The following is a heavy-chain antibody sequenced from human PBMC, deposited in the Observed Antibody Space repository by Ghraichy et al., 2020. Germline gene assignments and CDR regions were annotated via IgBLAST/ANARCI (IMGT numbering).Heavy chain of an antibody. CDR2: MSGNGGRI. D-gene: IGHD3-10*01. CDR3: AKAGALVRGVLSWLDP. V-gene: IGHV3-23*01. J-gene: IGHJ5*02. Sequence: LSLTCVGSEFNFRSYAMTWVRQAPGKGLEWVSSMSGNGGRIYYADSVKGRFTISRDNSKNTLYLQMNSLRAEDTAVYYCAKAGALVRGVLSWLDPWGLGTLVTVSS. CDR1: EFNFRSYA.